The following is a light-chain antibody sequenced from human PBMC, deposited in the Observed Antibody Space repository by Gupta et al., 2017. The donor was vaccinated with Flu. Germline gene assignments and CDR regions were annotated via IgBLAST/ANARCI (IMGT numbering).Light chain of an antibody. CDR3: CSYAGSDLYV. J-gene: IGLJ1*01. CDR2: EAR. Sequence: QSALTQPASVSGSPGQSITISCTGTISDVGRFNVVSWYQQHPGKAPKLIIYEARKRPSGGPNRFSGAKSGNTHSRTISGLQAEDGADYFCCSYAGSDLYVFGTGTDV. CDR1: ISDVGRFNV. V-gene: IGLV2-23*01.